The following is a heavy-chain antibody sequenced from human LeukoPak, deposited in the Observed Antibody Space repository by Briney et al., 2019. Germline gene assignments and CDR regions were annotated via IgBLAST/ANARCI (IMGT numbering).Heavy chain of an antibody. CDR2: IIPILGIA. V-gene: IGHV1-69*04. CDR3: ARDRVGTNLGTHYYYGMDV. J-gene: IGHJ6*02. D-gene: IGHD1-14*01. Sequence: SVKVSCKASGYTFTGYYIHWVRQAPGQGLEWMGRIIPILGIANYAQKFQGRVTITADKSTSTAYMELSSLRSEDTAVYYCARDRVGTNLGTHYYYGMDVWGQGTTVTVSS. CDR1: GYTFTGYY.